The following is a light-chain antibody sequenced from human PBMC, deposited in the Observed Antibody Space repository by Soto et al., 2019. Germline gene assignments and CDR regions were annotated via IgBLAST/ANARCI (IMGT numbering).Light chain of an antibody. CDR2: AAY. Sequence: DIQMTQSPSTMSASVGDTVTLTCRASQIISTYLTWYQQKPGKAPKLLIYAAYNLQSGVPSRFSGSGSGTDFTLNISSLQPEDFAAYYCQQSYDMPWTFGQGTRWIS. CDR1: QIISTY. V-gene: IGKV1-39*01. J-gene: IGKJ1*01. CDR3: QQSYDMPWT.